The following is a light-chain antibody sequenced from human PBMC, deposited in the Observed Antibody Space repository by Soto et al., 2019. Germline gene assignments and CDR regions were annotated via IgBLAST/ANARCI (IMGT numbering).Light chain of an antibody. CDR3: QQSYSNVALT. V-gene: IGKV1-39*01. J-gene: IGKJ4*01. Sequence: DIQMTQSPSSLSASVGDRVTITCRASQYISSYLNWYQQKPGKAPKVLIYAASTLQSGVPSRFSGSGSGTDFTLTISNLQPKDFATYYCQQSYSNVALTFGGGTKVEIK. CDR1: QYISSY. CDR2: AAS.